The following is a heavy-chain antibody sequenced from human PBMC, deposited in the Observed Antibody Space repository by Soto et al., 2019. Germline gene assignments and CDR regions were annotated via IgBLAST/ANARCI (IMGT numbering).Heavy chain of an antibody. CDR1: GGTFSSYS. D-gene: IGHD1-26*01. CDR3: ARDGGRHSGGIDY. CDR2: IIPIFGTA. V-gene: IGHV1-69*01. J-gene: IGHJ4*02. Sequence: QVPLVQSGAEVKKPGSSVKVSCKASGGTFSSYSINWVRQAPGQGLEWMGEIIPIFGTANYAQKFQGRVMITADESTSTAYMELSSLRSEDTAVYYCARDGGRHSGGIDYWGQGTLVTVSS.